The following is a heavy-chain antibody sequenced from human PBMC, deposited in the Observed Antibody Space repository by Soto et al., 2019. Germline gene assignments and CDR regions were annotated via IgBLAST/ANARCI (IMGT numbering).Heavy chain of an antibody. D-gene: IGHD6-13*01. CDR2: VYNSGST. CDR3: ARYRREAVAGYTLDN. Sequence: PSETLSLTCTVSGGSISSNYWTWIRQAPGKGLEWIGYVYNSGSTNYNPSLKSRVTISEDTSKSQFSLKVNSVTAADTAVYYCARYRREAVAGYTLDNWGQGILVTVSS. J-gene: IGHJ4*02. V-gene: IGHV4-59*01. CDR1: GGSISSNY.